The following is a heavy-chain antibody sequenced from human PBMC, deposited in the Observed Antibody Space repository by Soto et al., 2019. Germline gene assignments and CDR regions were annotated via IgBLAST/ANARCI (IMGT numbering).Heavy chain of an antibody. CDR1: GGSISSSSYY. D-gene: IGHD6-19*01. CDR2: IYYSGST. CDR3: ARIVPRPLTYIAVAGLNP. V-gene: IGHV4-39*01. J-gene: IGHJ5*02. Sequence: SETLSLTCTVSGGSISSSSYYWGWIRQPPGKGLEWIGSIYYSGSTYYNPSLKSRVTISVDTSKNQFSLKLSSVTAADTAVYYCARIVPRPLTYIAVAGLNPWGQGTLVTVSS.